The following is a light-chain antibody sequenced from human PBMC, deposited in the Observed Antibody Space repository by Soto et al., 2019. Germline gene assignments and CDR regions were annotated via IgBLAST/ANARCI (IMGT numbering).Light chain of an antibody. CDR1: SGSIASNY. Sequence: NFMLTQPHSVSESPGKTVTISCTRSSGSIASNYVQWYQQRPGSSPTTVIYECHQRPSGAPNRLSGSIDSSSNSASLTISGLETEDEADYYCQSYDDTNQVFVGGTKLTVL. V-gene: IGLV6-57*01. CDR3: QSYDDTNQV. J-gene: IGLJ3*02. CDR2: ECH.